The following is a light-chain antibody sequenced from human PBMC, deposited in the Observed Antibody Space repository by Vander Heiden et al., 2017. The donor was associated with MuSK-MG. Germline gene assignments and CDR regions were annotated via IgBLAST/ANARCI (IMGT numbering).Light chain of an antibody. Sequence: IVLTQSPVTLSFSPGERATLSSRARQSVSSSYLHWYQQKPGKAPRLLIYGASSMDTGIPVRFSGSGSGKDFTLTISRLEPEDFAMYYCQQYGRSPPYTFGHGTKVEIK. CDR2: GAS. V-gene: IGKV3-20*01. CDR1: QSVSSSY. CDR3: QQYGRSPPYT. J-gene: IGKJ3*01.